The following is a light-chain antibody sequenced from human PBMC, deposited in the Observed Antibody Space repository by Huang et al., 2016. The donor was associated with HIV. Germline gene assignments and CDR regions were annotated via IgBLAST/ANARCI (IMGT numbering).Light chain of an antibody. V-gene: IGKV3-20*01. CDR3: QQYGTSPYT. J-gene: IGKJ2*01. Sequence: EVVLTQSPDTLSSSPGERVTVSCRASQSLSSSYIAWYQQRPGQAPRLLIYGASTRATEIPDRFSGSGSGTDFTLTINGLEPADFAMYYCQQYGTSPYTFGQGTNLEI. CDR1: QSLSSSY. CDR2: GAS.